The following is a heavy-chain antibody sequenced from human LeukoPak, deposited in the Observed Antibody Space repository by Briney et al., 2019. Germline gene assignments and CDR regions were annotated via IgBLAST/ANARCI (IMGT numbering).Heavy chain of an antibody. Sequence: ASVKLSCKASGYTFTGYYIHWVRQAPGQGLEWMGWINPTSGGTNYAQKFQGRVTMTRDTSISTAYMELRRLRSDDRAVYYCARGPPTIVVVITTGDFDSWGQGTLVIVSS. J-gene: IGHJ4*02. V-gene: IGHV1-2*02. CDR3: ARGPPTIVVVITTGDFDS. CDR2: INPTSGGT. CDR1: GYTFTGYY. D-gene: IGHD3-22*01.